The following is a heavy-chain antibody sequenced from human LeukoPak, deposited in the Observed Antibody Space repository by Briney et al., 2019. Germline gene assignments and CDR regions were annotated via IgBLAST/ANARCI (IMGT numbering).Heavy chain of an antibody. CDR3: ARDYDDILTGYYSAYYYYYMDV. Sequence: GGSLRLSCAASGFTFSSNAMHWVRQAPGKGLEWVAVISYDGSNKYYADSVKGRFTISRDNAENSLYLQMNSLRAEDTAVYYCARDYDDILTGYYSAYYYYYMDVWGKGTTVTVSS. J-gene: IGHJ6*03. CDR1: GFTFSSNA. CDR2: ISYDGSNK. D-gene: IGHD3-9*01. V-gene: IGHV3-30-3*01.